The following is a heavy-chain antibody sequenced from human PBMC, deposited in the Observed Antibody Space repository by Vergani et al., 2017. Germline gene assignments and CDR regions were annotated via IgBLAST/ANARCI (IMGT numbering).Heavy chain of an antibody. J-gene: IGHJ5*02. CDR1: GGTFSSYA. Sequence: QVQLVQSGAEVKKPGSSVKVSCKASGGTFSSYAISWVRQAPGQGLEWMGGIIPIFGTANYAQKFQGRVTITADESTSTAYMELSSLRSEDTAVYYCARLDILTGHVLGYWFDPWGQGTLVTVSS. CDR2: IIPIFGTA. V-gene: IGHV1-69*01. D-gene: IGHD3-9*01. CDR3: ARLDILTGHVLGYWFDP.